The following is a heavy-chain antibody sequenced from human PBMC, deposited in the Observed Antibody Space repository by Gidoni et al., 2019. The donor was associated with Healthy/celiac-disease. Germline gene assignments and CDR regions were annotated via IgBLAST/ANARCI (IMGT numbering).Heavy chain of an antibody. D-gene: IGHD3-10*01. Sequence: QVQLQQWGAGLLKPSETLSLTCAVYGGSFSGYYWSWIRQPPGKGLEWIGEINHSGSTNYNPSLKSRVTISVDTSKNQFSLKLSSVTAADTAVYYCARARPRSGVNWFDPWGHGTLVTVSA. CDR3: ARARPRSGVNWFDP. V-gene: IGHV4-34*01. J-gene: IGHJ5*02. CDR1: GGSFSGYY. CDR2: INHSGST.